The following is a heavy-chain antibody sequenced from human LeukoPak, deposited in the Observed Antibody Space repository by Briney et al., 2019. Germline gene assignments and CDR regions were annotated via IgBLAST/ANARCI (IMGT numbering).Heavy chain of an antibody. D-gene: IGHD4-17*01. CDR2: VVSDENGK. V-gene: IGHV3-33*01. CDR1: GFAFTIFA. Sequence: RGRSLRLSCAVSGFAFTIFAMHWVRHAPGRGLEWVALVVSDENGKSYASSVKGRFNTPRDNCKHTLYLQINSLRGEDTAVYYCVRVQTVTFVTWGQGPLVTVS. CDR3: VRVQTVTFVT. J-gene: IGHJ5*02.